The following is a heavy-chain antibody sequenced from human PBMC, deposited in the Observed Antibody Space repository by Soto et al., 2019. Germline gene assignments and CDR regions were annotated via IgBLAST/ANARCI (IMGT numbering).Heavy chain of an antibody. CDR1: GYSISSNNW. CDR2: IYYSGTT. CDR3: ARRAVVAVTGSLDNWLDP. V-gene: IGHV4-28*01. Sequence: SEALSLTCAVSGYSISSNNWWGWIRQPPGKGLEWIGYIYYSGTTYYNPSLKSRVTISVDTSKNQFSLKPTSVTAADTAVYFCARRAVVAVTGSLDNWLDPWGQGTLVTVS. D-gene: IGHD2-21*01. J-gene: IGHJ5*02.